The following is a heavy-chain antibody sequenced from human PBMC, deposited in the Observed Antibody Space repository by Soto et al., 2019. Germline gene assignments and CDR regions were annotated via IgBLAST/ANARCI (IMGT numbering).Heavy chain of an antibody. Sequence: SVKVSCKASGFTFTSSAVQWVRQARGQRLEWIGWIVVGSGNTNYAQKFQERVTITRDMSTSTAYMELSSLRSEDTAVYYCAADFLQSRQMRYYFAYWGQGTLVTVSS. CDR3: AADFLQSRQMRYYFAY. D-gene: IGHD1-1*01. J-gene: IGHJ4*02. CDR1: GFTFTSSA. CDR2: IVVGSGNT. V-gene: IGHV1-58*01.